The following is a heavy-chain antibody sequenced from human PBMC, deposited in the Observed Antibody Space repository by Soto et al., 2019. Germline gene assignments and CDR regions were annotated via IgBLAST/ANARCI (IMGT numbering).Heavy chain of an antibody. V-gene: IGHV4-59*01. CDR1: GGSISSYY. CDR3: ARAVYCSTTSCYGPFDY. CDR2: IHYSGST. Sequence: SETLSLTCTVSGGSISSYYWSWIRQPPGKGLEWIGYIHYSGSTNYNPSLKSRVTISVDTSKNQFSLKLSSVTAADTAVYYCARAVYCSTTSCYGPFDYWGQGTLLTVS. J-gene: IGHJ4*02. D-gene: IGHD2-2*01.